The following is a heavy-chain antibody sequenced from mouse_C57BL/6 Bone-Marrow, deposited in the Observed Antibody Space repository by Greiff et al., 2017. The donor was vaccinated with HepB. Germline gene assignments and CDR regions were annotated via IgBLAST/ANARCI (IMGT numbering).Heavy chain of an antibody. Sequence: QVQLQQPGAELVKPGASVKLSCKASGYTFTSYWMHWVKQRPGRGLEWIGRIDPNSGGTKYNEKFKSKATLTVDKPSSTAYMQLSSLTSEDSAVYYCARERIYYDYDGPYYYAMDYWGQGTSVTVSS. D-gene: IGHD2-4*01. CDR1: GYTFTSYW. CDR2: IDPNSGGT. V-gene: IGHV1-72*01. J-gene: IGHJ4*01. CDR3: ARERIYYDYDGPYYYAMDY.